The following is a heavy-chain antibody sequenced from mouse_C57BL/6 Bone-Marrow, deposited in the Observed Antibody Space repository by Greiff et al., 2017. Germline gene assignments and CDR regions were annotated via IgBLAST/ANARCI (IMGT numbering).Heavy chain of an antibody. J-gene: IGHJ4*01. V-gene: IGHV5-4*03. CDR2: ISDGGSYT. CDR3: ARGGLRSYHYAIDY. Sequence: EVKLVESGGGLVKPGGSLKLSCAASGFTFSSYAMSWVRQTPEKRLEWVATISDGGSYTYSPDNVKGRFTISRDNAKNNLYLQMSHLKSEETTMYYCARGGLRSYHYAIDYWGQGTSVTVS. D-gene: IGHD2-4*01. CDR1: GFTFSSYA.